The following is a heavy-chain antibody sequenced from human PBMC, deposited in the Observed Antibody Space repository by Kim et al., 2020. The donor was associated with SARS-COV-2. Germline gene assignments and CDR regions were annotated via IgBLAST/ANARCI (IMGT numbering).Heavy chain of an antibody. Sequence: ASVKVSCKASGYTFVSAPLNWVRQAPGQGLEWVGSINTYTGNTNYAQKVRDRITMTTDRSANTVYMELRSLRSDDTAVYYCARGRSHYDKDPFDLWGQGTEVTVSS. D-gene: IGHD3-22*01. J-gene: IGHJ3*01. CDR1: GYTFVSAP. V-gene: IGHV1-18*01. CDR3: ARGRSHYDKDPFDL. CDR2: INTYTGNT.